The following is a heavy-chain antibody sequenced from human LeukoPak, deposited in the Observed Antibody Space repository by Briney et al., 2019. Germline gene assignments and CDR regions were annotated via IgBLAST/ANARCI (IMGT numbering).Heavy chain of an antibody. D-gene: IGHD4-17*01. CDR2: ISSSSSYI. J-gene: IGHJ4*02. V-gene: IGHV3-21*01. CDR1: GFTFSSYS. Sequence: GGSLRLSCAASGFTFSSYSMNWVRQAPGKGLEWVSSISSSSSYIYYAGSVKGRFTISRDNAKNSLYLQMNSLRAEDTAVYYCAREADYGYFDYWGQGTLVTVSS. CDR3: AREADYGYFDY.